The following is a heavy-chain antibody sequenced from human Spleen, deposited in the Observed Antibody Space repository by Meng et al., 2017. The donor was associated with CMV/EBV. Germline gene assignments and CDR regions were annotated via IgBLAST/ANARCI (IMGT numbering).Heavy chain of an antibody. CDR1: GFTVSTYG. CDR3: ARGDV. Sequence: GESLKISCVASGFTVSTYGMHWVRQAPGKGLEWVAFIRYDGSDNYHTDSVQGRFTVSRDNSKNTLYLQMNSLRAEDTAVYYCARGDVWGQGTTVTVSS. J-gene: IGHJ6*02. CDR2: IRYDGSDN. V-gene: IGHV3-30*02.